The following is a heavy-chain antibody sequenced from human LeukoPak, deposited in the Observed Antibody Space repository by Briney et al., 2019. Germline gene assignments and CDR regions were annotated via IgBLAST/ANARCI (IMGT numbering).Heavy chain of an antibody. V-gene: IGHV3-23*01. CDR2: ISGSGDNT. D-gene: IGHD3-10*01. CDR1: GFTISIYA. Sequence: GSLRLSCAASGFTISIYAMSWVRQAPGKGLEWVSTISGSGDNTYYAESVKGRFTISRDNSKNTLYLQMNSLRAEDTAVYYCAKEDYYGSGSYYNQIDYWGQGTLVTVSS. J-gene: IGHJ4*02. CDR3: AKEDYYGSGSYYNQIDY.